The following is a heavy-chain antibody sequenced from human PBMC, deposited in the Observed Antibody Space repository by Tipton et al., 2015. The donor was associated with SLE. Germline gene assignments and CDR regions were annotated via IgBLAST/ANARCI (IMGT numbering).Heavy chain of an antibody. CDR1: GYTFSNYW. V-gene: IGHV5-51*03. J-gene: IGHJ4*02. D-gene: IGHD3-22*01. CDR2: IYPGDSDT. Sequence: QLVQSGAEVKKPGEPLKISCKGSGYTFSNYWIGWVRQMPEKGLEWMGIIYPGDSDTRYSPSFQGQVTISADTSITTASRQWSSLKASDTATHSRARLGYSYDRSGPCDYWAQGSRVTSSA. CDR3: ARLGYSYDRSGPCDY.